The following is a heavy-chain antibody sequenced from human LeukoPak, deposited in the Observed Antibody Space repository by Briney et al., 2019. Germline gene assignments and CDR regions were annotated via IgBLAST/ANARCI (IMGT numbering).Heavy chain of an antibody. V-gene: IGHV3-7*01. D-gene: IGHD3-16*01. CDR3: ARGKLIFDY. Sequence: GGSLRLSCAASGFTFSSYWMSWVRQAPGKGLEWVANIKEDGSEKFYVDSVKGRFTISRDNAKNSLYLQMNSLRVEDTAVYYCARGKLIFDYWGQGILVTVSS. CDR2: IKEDGSEK. J-gene: IGHJ4*02. CDR1: GFTFSSYW.